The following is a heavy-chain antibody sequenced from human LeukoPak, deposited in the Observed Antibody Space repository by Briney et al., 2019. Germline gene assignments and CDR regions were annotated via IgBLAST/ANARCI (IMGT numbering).Heavy chain of an antibody. CDR3: ASTSIAARAVRGPPYPSLDY. D-gene: IGHD6-6*01. J-gene: IGHJ4*02. V-gene: IGHV1-69*06. CDR2: IIPIFGTA. Sequence: SVKVSCKASGGTFSSYAISWVRQAPGQGLEWMGGIIPIFGTANYAQKFQGRVTITADKSTSTAYMELSSLRSEDTAVYYCASTSIAARAVRGPPYPSLDYWGQGTLVTVSS. CDR1: GGTFSSYA.